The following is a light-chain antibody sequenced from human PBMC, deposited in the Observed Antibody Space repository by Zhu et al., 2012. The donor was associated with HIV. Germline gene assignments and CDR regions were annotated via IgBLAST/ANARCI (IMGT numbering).Light chain of an antibody. V-gene: IGKV1-NL1*01. CDR2: ATF. J-gene: IGKJ4*01. CDR3: QQLNSFPLT. Sequence: DIQMTQSPSSLSASVGDRVTINCRASQGIKNSLAWYQQKPGKVPKLLVAATFSLQSGVPSRFSGGGSGTNFTLTISSLQPEDFATYYCQQLNSFPLTFGGGTKV. CDR1: QGIKNS.